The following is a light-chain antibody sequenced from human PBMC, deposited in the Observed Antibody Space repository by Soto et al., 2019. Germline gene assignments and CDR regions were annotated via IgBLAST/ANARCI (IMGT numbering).Light chain of an antibody. CDR1: SSDVENYNL. J-gene: IGLJ2*01. Sequence: QSALTQPASVSGSPGQSITISCTGTSSDVENYNLVSWYQQHPGKAPKLMIYEVSKRPSGVSNRFSGSKSGNTASLTISGLQADDEADYYCCSYAGSSTFFVFGGGTKLTVL. CDR2: EVS. V-gene: IGLV2-23*02. CDR3: CSYAGSSTFFV.